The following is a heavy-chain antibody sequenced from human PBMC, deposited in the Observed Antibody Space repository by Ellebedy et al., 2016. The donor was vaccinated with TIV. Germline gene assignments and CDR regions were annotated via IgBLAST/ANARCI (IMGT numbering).Heavy chain of an antibody. CDR1: GYTFTSYG. Sequence: ASVKVSXXASGYTFTSYGISWVRQAPGQGLEWMGWISAYNGNTNYAQKLQGRVTMTTDTSTSTAYMELRSLRSDDTAVYYCARVKGYCSGGSCDDAFDIWGQGTMVTVSS. CDR3: ARVKGYCSGGSCDDAFDI. V-gene: IGHV1-18*01. D-gene: IGHD2-15*01. J-gene: IGHJ3*02. CDR2: ISAYNGNT.